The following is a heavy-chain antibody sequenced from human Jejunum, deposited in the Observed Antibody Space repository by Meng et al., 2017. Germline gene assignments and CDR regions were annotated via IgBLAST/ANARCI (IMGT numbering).Heavy chain of an antibody. CDR1: GGSISSTYW. CDR3: ARIDYGGNGIEKYYFDY. Sequence: SETLSLTCAVSGGSISSTYWWTWVRQSAGKGPEWIAEIHHGGTTNYNPSLKSRVTISVDKSKNQFSLNLRSVTAADTAVYYCARIDYGGNGIEKYYFDYWGQGTLVTVSS. CDR2: IHHGGTT. V-gene: IGHV4/OR15-8*03. D-gene: IGHD4-23*01. J-gene: IGHJ4*02.